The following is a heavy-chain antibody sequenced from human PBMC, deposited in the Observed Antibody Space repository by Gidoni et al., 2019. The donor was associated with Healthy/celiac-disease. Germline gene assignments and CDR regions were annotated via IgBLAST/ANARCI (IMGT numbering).Heavy chain of an antibody. V-gene: IGHV4-59*01. Sequence: QVQLQESGPGLAKPSETLSLTCTVSGGSISSYYWSWIRQPPGKGLEWIGYIYYSGSTNYNPSLKSRVTISVDTSKNQFSLKLSSVTAADTAVYYWARARKYYYDSSGILFDYWGQGTLVTVSS. J-gene: IGHJ4*02. CDR2: IYYSGST. CDR1: GGSISSYY. CDR3: ARARKYYYDSSGILFDY. D-gene: IGHD3-22*01.